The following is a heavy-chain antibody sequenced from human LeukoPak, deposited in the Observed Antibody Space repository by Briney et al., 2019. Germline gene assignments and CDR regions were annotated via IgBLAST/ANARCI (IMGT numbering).Heavy chain of an antibody. D-gene: IGHD2-15*01. V-gene: IGHV3-23*01. Sequence: GGSLRLSCAASAFTFSSFAMTWVRQAPGKGLEWVSVMSDSGDSTYYADSVKGRFTISRDNSKNTLYPQMNSLRADDTAVYYCAKKGGTTKDFDNWGQGTLVTVSS. CDR2: MSDSGDST. J-gene: IGHJ4*02. CDR1: AFTFSSFA. CDR3: AKKGGTTKDFDN.